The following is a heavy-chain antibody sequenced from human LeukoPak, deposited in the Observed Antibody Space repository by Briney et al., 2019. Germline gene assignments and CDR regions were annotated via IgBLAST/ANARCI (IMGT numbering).Heavy chain of an antibody. V-gene: IGHV4-39*01. D-gene: IGHD3-9*01. J-gene: IGHJ3*02. CDR2: IYSGGIT. CDR3: ARHRRHFDILTGFSPGPFDM. CDR1: GGSISTSAYY. Sequence: SERLSLTCTVSGGSISTSAYYWGWIRQPPGRGLEWIGNIYSGGITYYKPSLNSRVTISVHTSTNQFSLKLTSVTAADTAVYYCARHRRHFDILTGFSPGPFDMWGQGT.